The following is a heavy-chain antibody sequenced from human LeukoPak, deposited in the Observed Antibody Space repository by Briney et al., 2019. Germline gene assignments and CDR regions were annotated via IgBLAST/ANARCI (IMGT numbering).Heavy chain of an antibody. CDR3: ARDILTGYYSWYFDL. Sequence: PSETLSLTCTVSGGSISSYYWSWIRQPPGKGLEWIGYIYYSGSTNYNPSLKSRVTISVDTSKNQFSLKLSSVTAADTAVYYCARDILTGYYSWYFDLCGRGTLVTVSS. CDR2: IYYSGST. D-gene: IGHD3-9*01. V-gene: IGHV4-59*01. CDR1: GGSISSYY. J-gene: IGHJ2*01.